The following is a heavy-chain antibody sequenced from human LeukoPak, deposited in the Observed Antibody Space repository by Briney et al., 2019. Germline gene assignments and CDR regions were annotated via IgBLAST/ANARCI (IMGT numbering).Heavy chain of an antibody. D-gene: IGHD4-23*01. J-gene: IGHJ3*02. CDR3: ARDDGGNFNDAFDI. V-gene: IGHV3-23*01. Sequence: AGGSLRLSCAASGFTFSSYAMSWVRQAPGKGLEWVSAISGSGGSTYYADSVKSRFTISRDNAKKSLYLQMNSLRAEDTAVYYCARDDGGNFNDAFDIWGQGTMVTVSS. CDR1: GFTFSSYA. CDR2: ISGSGGST.